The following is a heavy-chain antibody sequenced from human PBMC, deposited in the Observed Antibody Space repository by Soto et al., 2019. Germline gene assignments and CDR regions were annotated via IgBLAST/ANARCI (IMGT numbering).Heavy chain of an antibody. V-gene: IGHV4-39*01. Sequence: QLQLQESGPGLVKPSETLSLTCTVSGGSISSSSYYWGWIRQPPGKGLEWIGSIYYSGSTYYNPSLKSRVTISVDTSKNQFSLKLSSVTAADTAVYYCARLASFGGVIRWGQGTLVTVSS. D-gene: IGHD3-16*02. CDR2: IYYSGST. CDR3: ARLASFGGVIR. J-gene: IGHJ4*02. CDR1: GGSISSSSYY.